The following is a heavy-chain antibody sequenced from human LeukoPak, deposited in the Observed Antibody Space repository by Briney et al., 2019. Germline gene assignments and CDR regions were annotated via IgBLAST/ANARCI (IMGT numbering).Heavy chain of an antibody. CDR1: GFTFSDYY. V-gene: IGHV3-11*04. CDR2: ISSSGSTI. D-gene: IGHD5-18*01. Sequence: PGGSLRLSCAASGFTFSDYYMSWIRQAPGKGLEWVSYISSSGSTIYYADSVKGRFTISRDNSKNTLYLQMNSLRAEDTAVYYCARGDLIQLWSPSFDPWGQGTLVTVSS. J-gene: IGHJ5*02. CDR3: ARGDLIQLWSPSFDP.